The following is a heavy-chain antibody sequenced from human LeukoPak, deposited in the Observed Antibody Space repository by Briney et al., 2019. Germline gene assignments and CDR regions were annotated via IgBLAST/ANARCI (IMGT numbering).Heavy chain of an antibody. Sequence: GGSLRLSCAASGFTFSSYAMSWVRQAPGKGLEWVSAVSGSGGSIYYADSVKGRFTISRDNSKNTLYLQMNSLRAEGKAVYYCAKVRGSGSYYNECDCYFDYWGQGTLVTVSS. D-gene: IGHD3-10*01. V-gene: IGHV3-23*01. J-gene: IGHJ4*02. CDR1: GFTFSSYA. CDR2: VSGSGGSI. CDR3: AKVRGSGSYYNECDCYFDY.